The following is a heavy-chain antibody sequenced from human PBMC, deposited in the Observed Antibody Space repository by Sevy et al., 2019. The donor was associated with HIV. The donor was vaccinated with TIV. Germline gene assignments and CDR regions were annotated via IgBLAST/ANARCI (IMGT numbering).Heavy chain of an antibody. CDR1: GYTFTSYG. CDR3: ARVPSAQYSSSWYYFDY. CDR2: ISSYNHNT. Sequence: ASVKVSCKASGYTFTSYGITWVRQAPGQGLEWMGWISSYNHNTNYAQNLQGRVTMTTDTSTSTAYMELRSLRSDDTAVYYCARVPSAQYSSSWYYFDYWGQGTLVTVSS. D-gene: IGHD6-13*01. V-gene: IGHV1-18*01. J-gene: IGHJ4*02.